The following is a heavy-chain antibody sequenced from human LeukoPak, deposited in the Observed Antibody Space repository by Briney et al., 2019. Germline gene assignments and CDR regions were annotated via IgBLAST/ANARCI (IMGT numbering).Heavy chain of an antibody. V-gene: IGHV4-59*08. D-gene: IGHD4-23*01. Sequence: SETLSLTCTVSGVSISSYYWSWIRQPPGKGLEWIGYIYYSGSTNYNPSLKSRVTISVDTSKNQFSLKLSSVTAADTAVYYCARLPSYGGNSNWGQGTLVTVSS. CDR1: GVSISSYY. J-gene: IGHJ4*02. CDR3: ARLPSYGGNSN. CDR2: IYYSGST.